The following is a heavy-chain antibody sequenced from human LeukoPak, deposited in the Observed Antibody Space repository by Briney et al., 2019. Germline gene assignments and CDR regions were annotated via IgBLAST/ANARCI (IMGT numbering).Heavy chain of an antibody. D-gene: IGHD3-3*01. V-gene: IGHV1-46*03. J-gene: IGHJ5*02. CDR3: ASDTVPTYYDFWGADP. CDR2: INPSGGST. CDR1: GYTFTSYY. Sequence: ASVKVSCKASGYTFTSYYMHWVRQAPGQGLEWMGIINPSGGSTSYAQKFQGRVTMTRDTSTSTVYMELTSMRPENTAVYYCASDTVPTYYDFWGADPWGQGTLVTVSS.